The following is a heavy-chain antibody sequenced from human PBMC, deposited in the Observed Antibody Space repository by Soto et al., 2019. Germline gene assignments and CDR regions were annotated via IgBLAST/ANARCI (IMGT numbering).Heavy chain of an antibody. J-gene: IGHJ4*02. CDR2: IYSGGSA. Sequence: PGGSLRLSCAASGFTVSSNYMSWVRQAPGKGLEWVSVIYSGGSAYYADSVKGRFTISRDNSKNTLYLQMDSLRAEDTAVYYCAKDGRYYDILTGYYNFDYWGQGTLVTVSS. D-gene: IGHD3-9*01. CDR1: GFTVSSNY. CDR3: AKDGRYYDILTGYYNFDY. V-gene: IGHV3-66*01.